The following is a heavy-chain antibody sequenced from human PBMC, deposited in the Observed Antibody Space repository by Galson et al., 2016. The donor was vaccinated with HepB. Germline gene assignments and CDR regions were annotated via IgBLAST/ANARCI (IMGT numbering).Heavy chain of an antibody. D-gene: IGHD1-26*01. CDR2: ISRSGDST. J-gene: IGHJ6*04. CDR1: GFTFSDHY. CDR3: VQGSTAPAV. V-gene: IGHV3-23*01. Sequence: SLRLSCAASGFTFSDHYMDWVRQAPGKGLEVVSSISRSGDSTDYADSVTGRFTISRDNSKNTLSLQMNSLRAEDTAVYYCVQGSTAPAVWGKGTTVTVSS.